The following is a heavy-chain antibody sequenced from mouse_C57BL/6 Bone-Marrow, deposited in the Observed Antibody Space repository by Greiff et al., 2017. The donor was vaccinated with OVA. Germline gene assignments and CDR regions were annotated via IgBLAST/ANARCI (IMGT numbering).Heavy chain of an antibody. CDR3: ARQLRGLDY. D-gene: IGHD3-2*02. J-gene: IGHJ2*01. Sequence: EVKLVESGGDLVKPGGSLKLSCAASGFTFSSYGMSWVRQTPDKRLEWVATISSGGSYTYYPDSVKGRITISRDNAKNTLYLQMSSLKSEDTAMYYCARQLRGLDYWGQGTTLTVSS. CDR1: GFTFSSYG. CDR2: ISSGGSYT. V-gene: IGHV5-6*01.